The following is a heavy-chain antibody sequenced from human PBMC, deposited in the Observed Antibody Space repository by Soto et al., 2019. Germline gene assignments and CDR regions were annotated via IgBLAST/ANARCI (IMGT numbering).Heavy chain of an antibody. CDR3: ARLSRHTIFGVARQGNDY. Sequence: SETLSLTCTVSGGSISSSSYYWGWIRQPPGKGLEWIGSIYYSGSTYYNPSLKSRVTISVDTSKNQFSLKLSSVTAADTAVYYCARLSRHTIFGVARQGNDYWGQGTLVTVSS. J-gene: IGHJ4*02. CDR1: GGSISSSSYY. V-gene: IGHV4-39*01. D-gene: IGHD3-3*01. CDR2: IYYSGST.